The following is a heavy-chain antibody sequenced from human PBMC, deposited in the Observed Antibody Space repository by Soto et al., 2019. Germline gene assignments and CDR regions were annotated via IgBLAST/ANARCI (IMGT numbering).Heavy chain of an antibody. V-gene: IGHV1-18*01. Sequence: QVQLVQSGAEVKKPGASVKVSCKASGYTLTSYGISWVRQAPGQWLEWMGWISAYNGNTNYAQKLQGRVTMTTDTSTSTAYMELRSLRSDDTAVYYCARDVGYYGSGSYTDYWGQGTLVTVSS. CDR2: ISAYNGNT. J-gene: IGHJ4*02. CDR1: GYTLTSYG. CDR3: ARDVGYYGSGSYTDY. D-gene: IGHD3-10*01.